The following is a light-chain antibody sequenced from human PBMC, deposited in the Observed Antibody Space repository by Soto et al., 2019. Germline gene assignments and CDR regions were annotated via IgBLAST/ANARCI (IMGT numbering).Light chain of an antibody. V-gene: IGKV1-5*01. CDR2: DAS. CDR1: QSIATY. CDR3: QHYNSYPIT. J-gene: IGKJ5*01. Sequence: DIQMTQSPSTLSASVGDRFTITCRASQSIATYLTWYQQKPGKAPKLLIYDASSLKSGVPSRFSGSGSGTEFTLTISSLQPDDFATYYCQHYNSYPITFGQGTRLE.